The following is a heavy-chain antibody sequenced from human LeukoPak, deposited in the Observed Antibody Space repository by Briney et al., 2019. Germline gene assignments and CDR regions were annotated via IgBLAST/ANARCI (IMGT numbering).Heavy chain of an antibody. D-gene: IGHD3-10*01. CDR3: ARVGTPSSGEIWFGELQNHYYYYMDV. CDR1: GGSISSYY. Sequence: SETLSLTCTVSGGSISSYYWSWIRQPPRKGLEWIGYIYYSGSTNYNPSLKSRVTISVDTSKNQFSLKLSSVTAADTAVYYCARVGTPSSGEIWFGELQNHYYYYMDVWGKGTTVTVSS. CDR2: IYYSGST. J-gene: IGHJ6*03. V-gene: IGHV4-59*01.